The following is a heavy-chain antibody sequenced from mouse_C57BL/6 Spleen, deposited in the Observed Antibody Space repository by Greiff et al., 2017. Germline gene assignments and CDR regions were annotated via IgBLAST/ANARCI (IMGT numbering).Heavy chain of an antibody. V-gene: IGHV5-17*01. J-gene: IGHJ4*01. CDR3: ARRFYYDDFYAMDY. Sequence: EVKVVESGGGLVKPGGSLKLSCAASGFTFSDYGMHWVRQAPKKGLEWVAYISSCSSTIYYADTVKGRFTISRDNAKNTLFLQMTSLRSEDTAKYYCARRFYYDDFYAMDYWGQGTSVTGSS. D-gene: IGHD2-13*01. CDR1: GFTFSDYG. CDR2: ISSCSSTI.